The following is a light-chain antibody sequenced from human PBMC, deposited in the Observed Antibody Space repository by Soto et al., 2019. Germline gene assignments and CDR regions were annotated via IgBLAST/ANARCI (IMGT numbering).Light chain of an antibody. V-gene: IGKV3-15*01. J-gene: IGKJ4*01. Sequence: EIVMTQSPATLSVSPGERATLSCRASQSISNTLACYRQNPGQAPRLPIYGASTRATGIPARFSGSGSGTEFTLTISSLQSEDFAVYSFQHYNDLPLTFGGGTKVEIK. CDR1: QSISNT. CDR2: GAS. CDR3: QHYNDLPLT.